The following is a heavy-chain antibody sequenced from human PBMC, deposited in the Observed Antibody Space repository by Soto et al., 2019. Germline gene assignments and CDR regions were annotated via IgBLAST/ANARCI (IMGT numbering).Heavy chain of an antibody. D-gene: IGHD6-13*01. CDR3: SRLYSSSWYGYGMDV. Sequence: NPSETLSLTCAVSGGSISSSNWWSWVRQPPGKGLEWIGEIYHSGSTNYNPSLKSRVTISVDKSKNQFSLKLSSVTAADTAVYYCSRLYSSSWYGYGMDVWGHGTTVTVSS. V-gene: IGHV4-4*02. J-gene: IGHJ6*02. CDR1: GGSISSSNW. CDR2: IYHSGST.